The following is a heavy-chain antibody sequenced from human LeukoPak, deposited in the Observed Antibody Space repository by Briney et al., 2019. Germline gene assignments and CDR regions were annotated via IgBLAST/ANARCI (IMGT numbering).Heavy chain of an antibody. V-gene: IGHV3-7*01. CDR2: IKQDGSRK. J-gene: IGHJ4*02. CDR3: ARQPWDYYGSGSTPY. Sequence: PGGSLRLSCAASGFTFSNYWMDWVRQAPGKGLEWVAKIKQDGSRKDYVDSVKGRFTISRDNAKNSLYLEMNSLRVEDTGVYYCARQPWDYYGSGSTPYWGQGTLVTVSS. D-gene: IGHD3-10*01. CDR1: GFTFSNYW.